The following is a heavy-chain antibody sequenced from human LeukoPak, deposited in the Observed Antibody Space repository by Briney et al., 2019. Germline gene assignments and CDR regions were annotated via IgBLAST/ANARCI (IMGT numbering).Heavy chain of an antibody. CDR1: GGTFSSYA. Sequence: GASVKVSCKASGGTFSSYAISWARQAPGQGLEWMGGIIPIFGTANYAQKFQGRATITADESTSTAYMELSSLRSEDTAVYYCARDSGRALDYWGQGTLVTVSS. V-gene: IGHV1-69*13. CDR3: ARDSGRALDY. CDR2: IIPIFGTA. J-gene: IGHJ4*02.